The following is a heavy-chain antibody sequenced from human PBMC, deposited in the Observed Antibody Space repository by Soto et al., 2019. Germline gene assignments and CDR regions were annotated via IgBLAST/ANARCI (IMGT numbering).Heavy chain of an antibody. CDR3: AREKGGSSGLYQNWFDP. V-gene: IGHV4-61*01. CDR1: GGSVSSGSYY. CDR2: IYYSGST. Sequence: KPSETLALTCTVSGGSVSSGSYYWSWIRQPPGKGLEWIGYIYYSGSTNYNPSLKSRVTISVDTSKNQFSLKLSSVTAADTAVYYCAREKGGSSGLYQNWFDPWGQGTLVTVSS. D-gene: IGHD6-19*01. J-gene: IGHJ5*02.